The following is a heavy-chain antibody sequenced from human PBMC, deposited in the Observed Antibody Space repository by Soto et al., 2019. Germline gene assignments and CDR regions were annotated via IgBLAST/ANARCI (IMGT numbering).Heavy chain of an antibody. Sequence: GASVKVSCKASGYTFTSYDINWVRQATGQGLEWMGWMNPNSGNTGYAQKFQGRVTMARNTSISTAYMELSSLRSEDTAVYYCARAADYDFWSGYYKAYYGMDVWGQGTTVTVYS. CDR3: ARAADYDFWSGYYKAYYGMDV. D-gene: IGHD3-3*01. CDR2: MNPNSGNT. J-gene: IGHJ6*02. CDR1: GYTFTSYD. V-gene: IGHV1-8*01.